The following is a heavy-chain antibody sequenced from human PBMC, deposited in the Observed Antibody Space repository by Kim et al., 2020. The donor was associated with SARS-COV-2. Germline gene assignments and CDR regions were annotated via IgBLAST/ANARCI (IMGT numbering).Heavy chain of an antibody. D-gene: IGHD1-26*01. CDR3: AREQLRYSGSFHFDY. CDR1: GGSINGFH. Sequence: SETLSLTCTVSGGSINGFHWSWIRQPPGKGLEWIGFIYTSGRTNYNPSLKSRVPISLDISKNQFSLKLISVTAADTAVYYCAREQLRYSGSFHFDYWGQGTLVTVSS. CDR2: IYTSGRT. V-gene: IGHV4-59*01. J-gene: IGHJ4*02.